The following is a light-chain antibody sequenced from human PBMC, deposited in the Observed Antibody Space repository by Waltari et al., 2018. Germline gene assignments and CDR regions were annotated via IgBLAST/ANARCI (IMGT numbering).Light chain of an antibody. Sequence: TVMTQAPATLSVCPGERATLSCRASQYVSTNWAWYQQKPGQSPRLLIYSASARATGVPARFGGSGSWTQFTLTINSVQSEDVALYYCQQYNNWPPITFGQGTRVQIK. CDR1: QYVSTN. V-gene: IGKV3-15*01. J-gene: IGKJ5*01. CDR2: SAS. CDR3: QQYNNWPPIT.